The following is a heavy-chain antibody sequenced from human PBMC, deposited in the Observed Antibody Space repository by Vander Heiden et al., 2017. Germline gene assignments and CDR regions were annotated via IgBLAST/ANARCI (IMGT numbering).Heavy chain of an antibody. J-gene: IGHJ4*02. V-gene: IGHV3-11*01. CDR3: ARGYTWAFDH. D-gene: IGHD1-26*01. CDR1: VFSFGGDY. Sequence: QVQPVESGGGLVKPGGSLRLSCAASVFSFGGDYNSWIRQAPGKGLEWVSYISSSGSTIYYADSVKGRFSISWDSAKNSAFLQMNSLRADDTAVYYCARGYTWAFDHWGQGTLVTVSS. CDR2: ISSSGSTI.